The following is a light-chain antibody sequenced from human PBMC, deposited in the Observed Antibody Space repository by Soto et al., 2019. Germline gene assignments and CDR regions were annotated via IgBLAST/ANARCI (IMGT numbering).Light chain of an antibody. CDR1: SSDVGGYNY. Sequence: QSVLTQPPSASGSPGQSVTISCTGTSSDVGGYNYVSWYQQHPGKAPKLMIYAVSQRPSGVPDRFSGSKSGNTASLTVSGLQAEDEADYYCSSYAGSNNYVFGTGTKLTVL. J-gene: IGLJ1*01. V-gene: IGLV2-8*01. CDR2: AVS. CDR3: SSYAGSNNYV.